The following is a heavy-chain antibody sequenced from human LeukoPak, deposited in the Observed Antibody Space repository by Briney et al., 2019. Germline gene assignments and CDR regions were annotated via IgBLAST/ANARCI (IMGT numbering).Heavy chain of an antibody. D-gene: IGHD3-3*01. CDR2: IYPGDSDT. CDR3: ARSRHREYDFWSGYPYNWLDP. J-gene: IGHJ5*02. Sequence: GESLKISCKGSGYSFTSYWIGWVRQMPGKGLEWMGIIYPGDSDTRYSPSFQGQVTISADKSISTAYLQWSSLKASDTAMYYCARSRHREYDFWSGYPYNWLDPWGQGTLVTVSS. V-gene: IGHV5-51*01. CDR1: GYSFTSYW.